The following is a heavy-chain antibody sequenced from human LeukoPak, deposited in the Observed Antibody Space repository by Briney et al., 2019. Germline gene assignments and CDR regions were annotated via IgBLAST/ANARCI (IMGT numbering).Heavy chain of an antibody. V-gene: IGHV4-39*07. Sequence: PSQTLSLTCTVSGGSISSSSYYWGWIRQPPGKGLEWIGSIYYSGSTYYNPSLKSRVTISVDTSKNQFSLKLSSVTAADTAVYYCARTPDYSNYGYFDYWGQGTLVTVSS. CDR1: GGSISSSSYY. CDR3: ARTPDYSNYGYFDY. CDR2: IYYSGST. D-gene: IGHD4-11*01. J-gene: IGHJ4*02.